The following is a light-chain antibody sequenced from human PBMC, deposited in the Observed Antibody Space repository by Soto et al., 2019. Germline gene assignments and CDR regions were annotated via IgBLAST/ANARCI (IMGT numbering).Light chain of an antibody. CDR1: SSDIGGYNY. CDR2: DVS. V-gene: IGLV2-14*03. J-gene: IGLJ2*01. Sequence: QSALTQPASVSGSPGQSITISCTGTSSDIGGYNYVSWYQHHPGKAPKLMLYDVSNRPSGASNRFSASKSGNTASLTISGLQAEDEADYYCSSYTSSTTLVFGGGTKLTVL. CDR3: SSYTSSTTLV.